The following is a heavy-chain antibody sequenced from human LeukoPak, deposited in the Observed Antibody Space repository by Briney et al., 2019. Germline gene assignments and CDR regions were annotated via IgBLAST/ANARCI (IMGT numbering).Heavy chain of an antibody. J-gene: IGHJ4*02. CDR1: GYTFTSYG. V-gene: IGHV1-18*04. D-gene: IGHD3-10*01. CDR2: ISAYNGNT. CDR3: ARVLGGWFGESHEDY. Sequence: ASVKVSCKASGYTFTSYGISWVRQAPGQGLEWMGWISAYNGNTNCAQNVQGRVTMTTDTSTSTAYMELRSLRSDDTAVYYCARVLGGWFGESHEDYWGQGTLVTVSS.